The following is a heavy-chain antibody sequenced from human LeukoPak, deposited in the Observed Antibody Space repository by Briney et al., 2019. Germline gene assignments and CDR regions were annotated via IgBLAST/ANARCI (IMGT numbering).Heavy chain of an antibody. J-gene: IGHJ4*02. CDR3: ARVAVAGTRYYFDY. Sequence: SETLSLTCTVSGSSISSGGYYWSWIRQHPGKGLEWIGYIYYSGSTYYNPSLKSRVTISVDTSKNQFSLKLSSVTAADTAVYYCARVAVAGTRYYFDYWGQGTLVTVSS. V-gene: IGHV4-31*03. D-gene: IGHD6-19*01. CDR1: GSSISSGGYY. CDR2: IYYSGST.